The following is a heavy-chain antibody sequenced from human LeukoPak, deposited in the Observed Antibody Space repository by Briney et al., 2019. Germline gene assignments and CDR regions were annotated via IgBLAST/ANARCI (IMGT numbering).Heavy chain of an antibody. CDR2: INYNGAIT. J-gene: IGHJ4*02. V-gene: IGHV3-20*04. Sequence: GGSLRLSCATSGFTFVGYGLSWVRRAPGKGLEWLCAINYNGAITDYADSVKGRFTTSRDNAKNSLYLRMDSLRAEDTALYYCARDRLGPSFSVSHFDLWGQGTLVTVSS. CDR1: GFTFVGYG. CDR3: ARDRLGPSFSVSHFDL. D-gene: IGHD3-3*02.